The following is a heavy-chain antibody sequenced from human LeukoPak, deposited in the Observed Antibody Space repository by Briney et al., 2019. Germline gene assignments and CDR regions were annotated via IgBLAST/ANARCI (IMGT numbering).Heavy chain of an antibody. Sequence: GGSLRLSCAASGFTFDDYAMHWVRQAPGKGLEWVSGISWNSGSIGYADSVKGRFTISRDNAKNSLYLQMNSLRAEDTALYYCAKNAAGTGFLSYFDYWGQGTLVTVSS. D-gene: IGHD6-19*01. CDR3: AKNAAGTGFLSYFDY. CDR1: GFTFDDYA. CDR2: ISWNSGSI. J-gene: IGHJ4*02. V-gene: IGHV3-9*01.